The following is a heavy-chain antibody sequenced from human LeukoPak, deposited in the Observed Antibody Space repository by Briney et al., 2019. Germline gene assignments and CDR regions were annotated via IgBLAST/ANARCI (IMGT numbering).Heavy chain of an antibody. CDR1: GFTFSGST. CDR2: IRTKANNYAT. Sequence: GGSLRLSCAASGFTFSGSTVHWVRQASGKGLDWVGHIRTKANNYATAYAASVKGRFTISRDDSKNTAYLQMNSLKIEDTAVYYCSRHEALPGDYWGQGTLVTVSS. D-gene: IGHD2-21*02. J-gene: IGHJ4*02. CDR3: SRHEALPGDY. V-gene: IGHV3-73*01.